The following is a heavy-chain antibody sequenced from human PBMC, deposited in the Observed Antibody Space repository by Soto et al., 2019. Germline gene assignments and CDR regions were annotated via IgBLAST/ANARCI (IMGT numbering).Heavy chain of an antibody. D-gene: IGHD3-3*01. Sequence: SVKVSCKASGGTFSSYAISWVRQAPGQGLEWMGGIIPIFGTANYAQKFQGRVTITADESTSTAYMELSSLRSEDTAVYYCARDWSSYYDFWSGYYNSGMDVWGQGTTVTVSS. V-gene: IGHV1-69*13. CDR3: ARDWSSYYDFWSGYYNSGMDV. J-gene: IGHJ6*02. CDR2: IIPIFGTA. CDR1: GGTFSSYA.